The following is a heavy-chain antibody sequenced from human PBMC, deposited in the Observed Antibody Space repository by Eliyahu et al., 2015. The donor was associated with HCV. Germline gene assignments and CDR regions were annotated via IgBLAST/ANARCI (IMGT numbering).Heavy chain of an antibody. CDR1: GASLSSSSYY. CDR2: IYYSGPT. J-gene: IGHJ2*01. D-gene: IGHD2-8*01. CDR3: ARVGGFCSNGLSYEPRCWYFDL. Sequence: QLQLQESGPGLVKPSETLSLTCTVXGASLSSSSYYWGWVRQPPGKGLEWIGSIYYSGPTSYNPSLKGXVTISADTSNNQLSLKLSSVTAADTAVYYCARVGGFCSNGLSYEPRCWYFDLWGRGTLVTVSS. V-gene: IGHV4-39*07.